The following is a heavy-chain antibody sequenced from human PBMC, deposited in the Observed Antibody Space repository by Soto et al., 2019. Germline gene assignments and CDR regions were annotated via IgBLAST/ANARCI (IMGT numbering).Heavy chain of an antibody. Sequence: QVPLQESGPGLVKPSETLSLTCTVSGGSISSYYWSWIRQPPGKGLEWIGYIYYSGSTNYNPSLKSRVTISVDTSKNQFSLKLSSVTAADTAVYYCARRYGYSFDYWGQGTLVTVSS. CDR2: IYYSGST. CDR3: ARRYGYSFDY. V-gene: IGHV4-59*08. CDR1: GGSISSYY. D-gene: IGHD1-1*01. J-gene: IGHJ4*02.